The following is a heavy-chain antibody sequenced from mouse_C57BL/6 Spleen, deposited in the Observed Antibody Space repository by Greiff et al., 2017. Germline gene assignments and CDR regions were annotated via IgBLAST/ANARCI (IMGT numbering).Heavy chain of an antibody. J-gene: IGHJ3*01. Sequence: DVMLVESGGGLVKPGGSLKLSCAASGFTFSSYAMSWVRQTPEKRLEWVATISDGGSYTYYPDNVKGRFTISRDNAKNNLYLQMSHLKSEDTAMYYCARGYDGYYVGWFAYWGQGTLVTVSA. V-gene: IGHV5-4*03. CDR3: ARGYDGYYVGWFAY. D-gene: IGHD2-3*01. CDR2: ISDGGSYT. CDR1: GFTFSSYA.